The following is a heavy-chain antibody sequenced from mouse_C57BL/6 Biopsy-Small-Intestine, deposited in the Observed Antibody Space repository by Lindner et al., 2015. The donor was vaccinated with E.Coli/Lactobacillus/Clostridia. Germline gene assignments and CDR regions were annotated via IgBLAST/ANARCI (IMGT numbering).Heavy chain of an antibody. CDR3: ANLALYYYDTSGYYQTHISDT. J-gene: IGHJ3*02. CDR2: INPNNGGT. Sequence: SVKVSCKASGYTFTAYYLHWVRQAPGQGLQWLGWINPNNGGTHYAQNFQGRVTMTRDTSINTAYMELRSLTSDDTAVYYCANLALYYYDTSGYYQTHISDTWGQGTMVTVSS. V-gene: IGHV1-22*01. D-gene: IGHD1-1*02. CDR1: GYTFTAYY.